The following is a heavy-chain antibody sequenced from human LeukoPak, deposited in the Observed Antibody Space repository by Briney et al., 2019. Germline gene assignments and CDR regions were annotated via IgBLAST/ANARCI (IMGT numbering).Heavy chain of an antibody. J-gene: IGHJ4*02. CDR1: GFTFNTYW. CDR3: ARDGYRAINS. D-gene: IGHD6-13*01. CDR2: IKEDGSEK. Sequence: GGSLRLSCAASGFTFNTYWMSWVRQAPGKGLEWVAKIKEDGSEKYYVDSVKGRFTISRDNAKNSLYLQMSSLRAEDTAVFYCARDGYRAINSWGQGTLVTVSS. V-gene: IGHV3-7*01.